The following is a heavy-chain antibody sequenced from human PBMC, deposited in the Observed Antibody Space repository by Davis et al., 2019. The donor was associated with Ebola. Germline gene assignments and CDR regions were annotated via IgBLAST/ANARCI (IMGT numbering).Heavy chain of an antibody. CDR1: GFTFSSYA. Sequence: GESLKISCAASGFTFSSYAMSWVRQAPGKGLEWVSAISGSGGSTYYADSVKGRFTISRDNSKNTLYLQMNSLRAEDTAVYYCAKVAPRLDNMVIYYYYGMDVWGQGTTVTVSS. CDR2: ISGSGGST. J-gene: IGHJ6*02. D-gene: IGHD4-23*01. CDR3: AKVAPRLDNMVIYYYYGMDV. V-gene: IGHV3-23*01.